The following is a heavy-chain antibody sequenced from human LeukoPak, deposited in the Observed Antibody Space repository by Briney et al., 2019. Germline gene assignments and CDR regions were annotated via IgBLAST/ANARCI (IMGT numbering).Heavy chain of an antibody. V-gene: IGHV3-30*02. D-gene: IGHD3-9*01. Sequence: GGSLRLSCAASGFTFRSYAMHWVRQAPGKGLQWVSFIRYDGSNTYYADSVEGRFTISRDNSKNTLYLQMNSLRTEDTAFYYCAKDYHYDILTGYFDSWGQGALVTVSS. J-gene: IGHJ4*02. CDR3: AKDYHYDILTGYFDS. CDR1: GFTFRSYA. CDR2: IRYDGSNT.